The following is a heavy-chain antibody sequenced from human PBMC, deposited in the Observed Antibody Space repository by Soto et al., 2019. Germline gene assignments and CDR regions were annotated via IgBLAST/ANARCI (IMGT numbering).Heavy chain of an antibody. V-gene: IGHV1-58*01. Sequence: SGKVCCEASGLSFRDSAVQGVRQRRGHRIEWIGWITVGSGNQNCAQDFQGRVTISRDTATNTVYMELSSLRSEDSAVFFCAADVLTHDGSGYFFDGFHAWGQGTMVTASS. CDR1: GLSFRDSA. CDR2: ITVGSGNQ. D-gene: IGHD3-22*01. J-gene: IGHJ3*01. CDR3: AADVLTHDGSGYFFDGFHA.